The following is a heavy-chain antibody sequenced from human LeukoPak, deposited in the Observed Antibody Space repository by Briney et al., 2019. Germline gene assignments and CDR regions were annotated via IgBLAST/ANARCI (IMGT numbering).Heavy chain of an antibody. J-gene: IGHJ6*02. CDR1: GFTFSSYW. CDR2: INSDGSST. CDR3: ARDGVYDFWSGYLNYYYYGMDV. D-gene: IGHD3-3*01. Sequence: GGSLRLSCAPSGFTFSSYWMHWVREAPGKGLVWVSRINSDGSSTSYADSVKGRFTISRDNAKNTLYLQMNSLRAEDTAVYYCARDGVYDFWSGYLNYYYYGMDVWGQGTTVTVSS. V-gene: IGHV3-74*01.